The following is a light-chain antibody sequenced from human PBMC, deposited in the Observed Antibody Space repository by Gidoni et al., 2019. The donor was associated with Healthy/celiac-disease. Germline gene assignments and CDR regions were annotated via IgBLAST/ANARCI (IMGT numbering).Light chain of an antibody. Sequence: EIVLTQSPGTLSLSPGERATLSCRASQSVSSSYLAWYQQKPGQTPRLLIYGASSRATGIPDRFSGRGSGTDFTLTISRLEPEDFAVYYCQQYGSARPFGGGTKMEIK. CDR2: GAS. J-gene: IGKJ4*01. V-gene: IGKV3-20*01. CDR1: QSVSSSY. CDR3: QQYGSARP.